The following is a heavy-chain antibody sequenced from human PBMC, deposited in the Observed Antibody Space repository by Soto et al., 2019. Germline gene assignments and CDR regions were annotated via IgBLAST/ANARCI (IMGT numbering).Heavy chain of an antibody. V-gene: IGHV1-2*02. Sequence: RASVKVSCKVSGYTFTGYYMHWVRQAPGQGLEWMGWINPNSGGTNYAQKFQGRVTMTRGTSISTAYMELSRLRSDDTAVYYCARTQDYYDSSGPLDYWGQGTLVTVSS. D-gene: IGHD3-22*01. CDR2: INPNSGGT. CDR1: GYTFTGYY. CDR3: ARTQDYYDSSGPLDY. J-gene: IGHJ4*02.